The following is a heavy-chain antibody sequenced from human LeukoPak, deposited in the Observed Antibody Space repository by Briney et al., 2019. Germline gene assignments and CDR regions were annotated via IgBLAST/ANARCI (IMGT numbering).Heavy chain of an antibody. Sequence: SETLSLTCAVYGTSFSGYYWSWIRQPPGKGLEWMGEIDHRGRAKYNPSLKSRVTTSIDTSKHQFPLNLRSVTAADTAVYYCARDVDTALMDVWGEGTTVIVSS. D-gene: IGHD5-18*01. CDR2: IDHRGRA. CDR3: ARDVDTALMDV. J-gene: IGHJ6*04. V-gene: IGHV4-34*01. CDR1: GTSFSGYY.